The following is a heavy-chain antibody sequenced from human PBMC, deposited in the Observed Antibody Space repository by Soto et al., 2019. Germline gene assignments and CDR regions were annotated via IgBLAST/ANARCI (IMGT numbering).Heavy chain of an antibody. D-gene: IGHD2-2*02. CDR1: GYTFSSYG. V-gene: IGHV1-18*01. Sequence: ASVNVSCKASGYTFSSYGISWVRQAPGQGLEWMGWISTYIGNTHYAQKFQGRVTMTTDTSTSTAYLELRSLRSDDTAVYYCARDGSLDCSSTSCYTSRLNWFHPWGQGTLVTVSS. CDR3: ARDGSLDCSSTSCYTSRLNWFHP. J-gene: IGHJ5*02. CDR2: ISTYIGNT.